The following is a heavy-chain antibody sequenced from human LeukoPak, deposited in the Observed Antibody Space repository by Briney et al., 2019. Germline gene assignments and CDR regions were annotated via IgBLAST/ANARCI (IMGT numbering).Heavy chain of an antibody. Sequence: GGSPRLSCAASGFTFSSYSMNWVRQAPGKGLEWVANIKQDGSEKYYVDSVKGRFTISRDNAKNSLYLQMNSLRAEDTAVYYCAELGITMIGGVWGKGTTVTISS. CDR2: IKQDGSEK. CDR3: AELGITMIGGV. CDR1: GFTFSSYS. D-gene: IGHD3-10*02. J-gene: IGHJ6*04. V-gene: IGHV3-7*01.